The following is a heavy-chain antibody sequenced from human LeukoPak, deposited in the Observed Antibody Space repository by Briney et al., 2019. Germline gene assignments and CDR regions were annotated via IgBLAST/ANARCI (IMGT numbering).Heavy chain of an antibody. D-gene: IGHD2-8*01. CDR2: IGGYDHST. CDR1: GFSLSTYG. J-gene: IGHJ4*02. Sequence: TGGSLRLSCVASGFSLSTYGMSWVRQTPGKGLEWVSGIGGYDHSTYYADSLKGRFSISKDTSKNTLFLQINSLRTDDTAVYYCAKDSHNGYFDYWGQGTRVTVSS. V-gene: IGHV3-23*01. CDR3: AKDSHNGYFDY.